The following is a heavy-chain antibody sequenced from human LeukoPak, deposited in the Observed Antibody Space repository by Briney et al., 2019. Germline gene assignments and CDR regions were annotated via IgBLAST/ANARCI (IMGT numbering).Heavy chain of an antibody. J-gene: IGHJ5*02. V-gene: IGHV3-30-3*01. CDR1: GLTFSSYA. Sequence: PGRSLRLSCAASGLTFSSYAMHWVRQAPGKGLERVAVISYDGSNKYYADSVKGRFTSSRDNSKNTLYLQMNSLRAEDTAVYYCSRDKARTSVVVPAAIYPWGQGALVTVSS. CDR2: ISYDGSNK. D-gene: IGHD2-2*02. CDR3: SRDKARTSVVVPAAIYP.